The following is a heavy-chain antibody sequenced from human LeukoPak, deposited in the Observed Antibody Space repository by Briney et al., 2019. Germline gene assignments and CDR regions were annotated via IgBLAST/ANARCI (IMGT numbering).Heavy chain of an antibody. V-gene: IGHV3-48*01. CDR3: ARDMDDFWSGPTKY. CDR1: GFTFSSYS. Sequence: GGSLRLSCAASGFTFSSYSMNWVRQAPGKGLEWVSYISSSSSTIYYADSVKGRFTISRDNAENSLYLQMNSLRAEDTAVYYCARDMDDFWSGPTKYWGQGTLVTVSS. CDR2: ISSSSSTI. D-gene: IGHD3-3*01. J-gene: IGHJ4*02.